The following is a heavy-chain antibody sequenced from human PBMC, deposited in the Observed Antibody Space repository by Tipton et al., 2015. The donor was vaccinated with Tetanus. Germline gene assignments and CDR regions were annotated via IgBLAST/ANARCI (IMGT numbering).Heavy chain of an antibody. D-gene: IGHD3-3*01. Sequence: TLSLTCSVSGGSISSYFWSWIPQSPGQGLEWIGLICYSGSTSYHPSLKSRVTISVATSKNQLSLKLTSVTAADTAVYSCARANYEFPKKGPFDSWGQGTLVIVSS. V-gene: IGHV4-59*12. CDR3: ARANYEFPKKGPFDS. CDR2: ICYSGST. J-gene: IGHJ4*02. CDR1: GGSISSYF.